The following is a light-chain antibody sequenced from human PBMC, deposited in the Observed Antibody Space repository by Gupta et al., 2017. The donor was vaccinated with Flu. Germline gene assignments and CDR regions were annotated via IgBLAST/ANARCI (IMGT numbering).Light chain of an antibody. V-gene: IGKV1-17*01. CDR3: LQKNNYPRT. CDR1: QGIGND. Sequence: PSSLSASVGDRITSSCRASQGIGNDLGWYQQRPGQAPKRLIYAASKVKSGVPSRFSGSGSETEFTLTISSRQPEDFATYYCLQKNNYPRTFGQGTKVEI. CDR2: AAS. J-gene: IGKJ1*01.